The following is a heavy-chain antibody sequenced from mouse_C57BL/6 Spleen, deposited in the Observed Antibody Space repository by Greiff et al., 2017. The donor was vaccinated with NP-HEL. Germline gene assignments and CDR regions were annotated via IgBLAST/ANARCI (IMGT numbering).Heavy chain of an antibody. CDR3: ARPSYGPAMDY. Sequence: VKVVESGAELVRPGASVKLSCKASGYTFTDYYINWVKQRPGQGLEWIARIYPGSGNTYYNEKFKGKATLTAEKSSSTAYMQLSSLTSEDSAVYFCARPSYGPAMDYWGQGTSVTVSS. CDR2: IYPGSGNT. CDR1: GYTFTDYY. V-gene: IGHV1-76*01. J-gene: IGHJ4*01. D-gene: IGHD1-1*01.